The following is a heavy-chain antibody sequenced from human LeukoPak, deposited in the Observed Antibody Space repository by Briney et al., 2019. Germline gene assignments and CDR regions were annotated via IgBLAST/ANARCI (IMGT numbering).Heavy chain of an antibody. D-gene: IGHD2-15*01. J-gene: IGHJ4*02. V-gene: IGHV3-11*01. CDR1: GFTFNDYY. CDR2: ISSSGSTI. Sequence: PGGSLRLSCAASGFTFNDYYMSWIRQAPGKGLEWVSYISSSGSTIYYADSVKGRFTISRDNAKNSLYLQMNSLRAEDTAVYYCARCVARSGGSCYFEFWGQGTLVTVSS. CDR3: ARCVARSGGSCYFEF.